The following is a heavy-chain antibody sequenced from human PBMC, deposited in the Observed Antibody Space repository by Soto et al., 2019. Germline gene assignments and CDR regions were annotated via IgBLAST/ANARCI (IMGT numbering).Heavy chain of an antibody. V-gene: IGHV3-33*01. CDR2: IWYDGSNK. CDR3: ARGIGEMASGFDY. J-gene: IGHJ4*02. D-gene: IGHD1-26*01. Sequence: GGSLRLSCAASGFTFSSYGMHWVRQAPGKGLEWVAVIWYDGSNKYYADSVKGRFTISRDNSKNTLYLQMNSLRAEDTAVYYCARGIGEMASGFDYWGQGTLVTVS. CDR1: GFTFSSYG.